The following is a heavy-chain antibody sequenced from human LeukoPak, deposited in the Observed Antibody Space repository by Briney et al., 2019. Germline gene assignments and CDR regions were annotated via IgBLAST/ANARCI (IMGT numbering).Heavy chain of an antibody. V-gene: IGHV4-4*07. CDR1: GVSISAYY. D-gene: IGHD4-17*01. CDR3: ARDPTTVTTIFDS. Sequence: SETLSLTCSVSGVSISAYYWSWIRQPAGEGLEWIGRIYPGESIYASENTNYNPSLKSRVSMSGDTSKNQVSLKLRSVTAADTAVYYCARDPTTVTTIFDSWGQGTLVTVSS. CDR2: IYPGESIYASENT. J-gene: IGHJ4*02.